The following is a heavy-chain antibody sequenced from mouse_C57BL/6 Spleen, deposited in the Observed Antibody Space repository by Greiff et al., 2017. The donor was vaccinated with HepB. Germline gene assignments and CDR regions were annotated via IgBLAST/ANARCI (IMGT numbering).Heavy chain of an antibody. CDR1: GYTFTEYT. CDR3: ARQEALYYYGSPWFAY. D-gene: IGHD1-1*01. V-gene: IGHV1-62-2*01. Sequence: QVQLQQSGAELVKPGASVKLSCKASGYTFTEYTIHWVKQRSGQGLEWIGWFYPGSGSIKYNEKFKDKATLTADKSSSTVYMELSRLTSEDSAVYFCARQEALYYYGSPWFAYWGQGTLVTVSA. J-gene: IGHJ3*01. CDR2: FYPGSGSI.